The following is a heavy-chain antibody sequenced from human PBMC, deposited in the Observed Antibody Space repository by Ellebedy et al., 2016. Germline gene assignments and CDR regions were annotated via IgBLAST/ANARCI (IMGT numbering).Heavy chain of an antibody. CDR3: ARSQLLPIDAFNF. CDR2: IHYSGTT. J-gene: IGHJ3*01. D-gene: IGHD5-18*01. CDR1: GASISNYY. Sequence: SETLSLTCTVSGASISNYYWGWIRQPPGKGLEWVGNIHYSGTTNYSPSLKSRVSMSVDASKNQFSLKVTSVTAADTAVYYCARSQLLPIDAFNFWGRGTMVTVSS. V-gene: IGHV4-59*08.